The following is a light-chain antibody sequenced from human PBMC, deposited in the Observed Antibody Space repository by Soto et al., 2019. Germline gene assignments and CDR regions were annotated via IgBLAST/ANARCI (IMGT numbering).Light chain of an antibody. J-gene: IGKJ2*01. Sequence: EIVMTQSPATLSVSPGERATLSCRASQSVSSNLAWYQQKPGQAPRLLIYGASTRATGIPARFSGSGSGTEFTLSITSLQYEDFAVYYCQHYNNWPRYTFGQGNKLEIK. V-gene: IGKV3-15*01. CDR2: GAS. CDR1: QSVSSN. CDR3: QHYNNWPRYT.